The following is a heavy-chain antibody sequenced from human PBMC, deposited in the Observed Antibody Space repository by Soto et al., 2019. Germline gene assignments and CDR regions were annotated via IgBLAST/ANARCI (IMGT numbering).Heavy chain of an antibody. J-gene: IGHJ6*02. CDR1: GGSVSSGSYY. Sequence: QVQLQESGPGLVKPSETLSLTCTVSGGSVSSGSYYWSWIRQPPGKGLEWIGYIYYSGSTNYNPSLKRRVTISVDTSKNQFSLKLSSVTAADTAVYYCARGPQAAPLYYYGMDVWGQGTTVTVSS. CDR3: ARGPQAAPLYYYGMDV. V-gene: IGHV4-61*01. CDR2: IYYSGST.